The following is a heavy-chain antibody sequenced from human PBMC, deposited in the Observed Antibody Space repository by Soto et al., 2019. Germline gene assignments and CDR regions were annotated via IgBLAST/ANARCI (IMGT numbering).Heavy chain of an antibody. CDR2: IRSKANSYAT. V-gene: IGHV3-73*01. J-gene: IGHJ5*02. D-gene: IGHD3-9*01. Sequence: GGSLRLSCAASGFTFIGSAMHWVRRASGKGLEWVGRIRSKANSYATAYAASVKGRFTISRDDSKNTAYLQMNSLKTEDTAVYYCSGDFDWLLYPYNWFDPWGQGTLVTVSS. CDR1: GFTFIGSA. CDR3: SGDFDWLLYPYNWFDP.